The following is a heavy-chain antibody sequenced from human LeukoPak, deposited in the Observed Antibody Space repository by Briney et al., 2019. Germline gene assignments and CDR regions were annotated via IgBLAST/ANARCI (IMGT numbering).Heavy chain of an antibody. D-gene: IGHD2/OR15-2a*01. CDR1: GFTFDDYA. J-gene: IGHJ4*02. V-gene: IGHV3-43*02. Sequence: GGSLRLSCAASGFTFDDYAMHWVRQAPGKGLEWVSLISGDGGSTYYADSVKGRFTISRDNSKNSLYLQMNRLGTEDTALYYCATSDFAAHFDYWGQGTLVTVSS. CDR2: ISGDGGST. CDR3: ATSDFAAHFDY.